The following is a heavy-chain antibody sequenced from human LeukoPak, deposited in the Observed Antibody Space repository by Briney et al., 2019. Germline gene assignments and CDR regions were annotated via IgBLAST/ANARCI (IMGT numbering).Heavy chain of an antibody. D-gene: IGHD3-10*01. CDR2: INPDSGGT. J-gene: IGHJ3*02. CDR3: ARRRGSDAFDI. V-gene: IGHV1-2*02. Sequence: ASVKVSCKASGYTFTDYYMHWVRQAPGQGLEWMGGINPDSGGTNYAQKFQGRVTVTRDTSISTAYMELSSPRSDDTSVYYCARRRGSDAFDIWGQGTMVTVSS. CDR1: GYTFTDYY.